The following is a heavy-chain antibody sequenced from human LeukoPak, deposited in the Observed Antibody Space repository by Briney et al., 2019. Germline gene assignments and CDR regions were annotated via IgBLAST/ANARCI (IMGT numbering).Heavy chain of an antibody. CDR2: VYYSGNA. CDR3: ARRGGGASGWYQAWYYYYYMDV. D-gene: IGHD6-13*01. V-gene: IGHV4-39*01. CDR1: GGSIGTSNYY. J-gene: IGHJ6*03. Sequence: PSETLSLTCTVSGGSIGTSNYYWAWIRQPPGKGLEWIGNVYYSGNAYYNPSLKSRVTISVDMSRSQFSLKLSSVTAADTAVYYCARRGGGASGWYQAWYYYYYMDVWGKGTTVTVSS.